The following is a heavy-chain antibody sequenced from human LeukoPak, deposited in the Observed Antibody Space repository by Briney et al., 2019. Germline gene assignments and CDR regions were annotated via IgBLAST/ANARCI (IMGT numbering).Heavy chain of an antibody. J-gene: IGHJ6*03. CDR2: ISLSGTTI. D-gene: IGHD2-15*01. V-gene: IGHV3-48*03. CDR1: GFIFSNYE. Sequence: PGGSLRLSCAASGFIFSNYEMNWVRQAPGKGLEWISYISLSGTTIYYADSVKGRFTISRDNAKNSLYLQMNSLRAEDTAVYYCARCWANIGSYHYYYMDVWGKGTTVTVSS. CDR3: ARCWANIGSYHYYYMDV.